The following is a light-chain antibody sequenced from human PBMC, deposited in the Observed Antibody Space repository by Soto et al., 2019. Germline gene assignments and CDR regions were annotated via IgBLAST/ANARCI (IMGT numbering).Light chain of an antibody. CDR2: DAS. Sequence: DIQMTQSPSSLSASVGDRVTITCRASQSISTSLCWFQQKPGRAPKLLISDASTLQSGVPSRFSGSGFGTDFTLTISSLQPEDFAGYYCLQTYTVPRTFGQGTNLDIK. CDR1: QSISTS. J-gene: IGKJ2*01. V-gene: IGKV1-39*01. CDR3: LQTYTVPRT.